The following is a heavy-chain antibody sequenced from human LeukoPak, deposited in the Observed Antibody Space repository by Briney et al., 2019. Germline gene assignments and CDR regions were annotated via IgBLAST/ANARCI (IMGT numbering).Heavy chain of an antibody. CDR1: GFIFSSYG. V-gene: IGHV3-13*04. J-gene: IGHJ2*01. CDR3: GRDGAAAGANWYSDL. Sequence: GGSLRLSCAASGFIFSSYGMYWVRQVTGKGLEWVSAIGTDGDTYSSASVKGRFTISRENAKSSLFLRMNSLRVGDTAVYYCGRDGAAAGANWYSDLWGRGTLVTVSS. D-gene: IGHD6-13*01. CDR2: IGTDGDT.